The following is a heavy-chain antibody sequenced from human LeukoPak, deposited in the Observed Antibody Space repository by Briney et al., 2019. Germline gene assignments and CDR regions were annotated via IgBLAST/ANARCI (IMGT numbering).Heavy chain of an antibody. CDR1: GGSFSGYY. Sequence: SETLSLTCAVYGGSFSGYYWSWIRQPPGKGLEWIGEINHSGSTNYNPSLKSRVTISVDTSKNQFSLKLSSVTAADTAVYYCAREPYSSPILWWFDPWGQGTLVTVSS. V-gene: IGHV4-34*01. J-gene: IGHJ5*02. D-gene: IGHD6-13*01. CDR2: INHSGST. CDR3: AREPYSSPILWWFDP.